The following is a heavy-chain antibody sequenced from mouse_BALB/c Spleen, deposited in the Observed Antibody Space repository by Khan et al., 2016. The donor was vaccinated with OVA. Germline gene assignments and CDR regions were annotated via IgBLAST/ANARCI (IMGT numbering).Heavy chain of an antibody. Sequence: QIQLVQSGPELKKPGETVKISCKASGYTFTNYRMNWMKQAPGKGLKWMGWINTYTGEPTYADDFKGRFAFSLETSASTAYLQINNLKNEDMATYFCASETTYWYVDVWGAGTTVTVSS. CDR2: INTYTGEP. D-gene: IGHD2-1*01. V-gene: IGHV9-1*02. CDR3: ASETTYWYVDV. CDR1: GYTFTNYR. J-gene: IGHJ1*01.